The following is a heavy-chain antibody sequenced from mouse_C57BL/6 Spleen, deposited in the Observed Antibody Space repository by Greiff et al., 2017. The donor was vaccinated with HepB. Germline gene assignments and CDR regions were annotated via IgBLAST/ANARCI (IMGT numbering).Heavy chain of an antibody. J-gene: IGHJ1*03. V-gene: IGHV3-6*01. CDR3: ARETLYYGNYDWYFDV. Sequence: EVKLQESGPGLVKPSQSLSLTCSVTGYSITSGYYWNWIRQFPGNKLEWMGYISYDGSNNYNPSLKNRISITRDTSKNQFFLKLNSVTTEDTATYYCARETLYYGNYDWYFDVWGTGTTVTVSS. CDR2: ISYDGSN. D-gene: IGHD2-1*01. CDR1: GYSITSGYY.